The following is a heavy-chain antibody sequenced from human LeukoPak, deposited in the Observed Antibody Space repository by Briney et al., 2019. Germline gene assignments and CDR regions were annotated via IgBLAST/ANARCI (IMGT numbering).Heavy chain of an antibody. CDR2: ISYDGSNK. CDR3: ANEMSGFGYSSSWYANYYYGMDV. CDR1: GFTFSSYG. D-gene: IGHD6-13*01. J-gene: IGHJ6*02. Sequence: GGSLRLSCAASGFTFSSYGMPWVRQAPGKGLEWVEVISYDGSNKYYADSVKGRFTISRDNSKNTLYLQMNSLRAEDTAVYYCANEMSGFGYSSSWYANYYYGMDVWGQGTTVTVSS. V-gene: IGHV3-30*18.